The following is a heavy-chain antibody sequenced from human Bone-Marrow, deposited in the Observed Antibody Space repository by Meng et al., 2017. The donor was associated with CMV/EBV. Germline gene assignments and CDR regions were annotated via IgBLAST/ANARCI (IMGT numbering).Heavy chain of an antibody. D-gene: IGHD6-13*01. CDR1: GGSVSSGSYY. CDR3: ARGSSSWTNPLDY. Sequence: SETLSPTCTVSGGSVSSGSYYWSWIRQPPGKGLEWIGYIYSSGNYYSGTTNYNPSLKSRVTISVDTSKSQFSLNLSSVTVADTAVYYCARGSSSWTNPLDYWGQGTLVTVSS. V-gene: IGHV4-61*01. J-gene: IGHJ4*02. CDR2: IYSSGNYYSGTT.